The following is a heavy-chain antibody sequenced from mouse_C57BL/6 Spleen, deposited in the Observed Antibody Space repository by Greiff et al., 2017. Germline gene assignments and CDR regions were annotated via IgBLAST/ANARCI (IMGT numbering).Heavy chain of an antibody. CDR1: GFTFSDAW. J-gene: IGHJ3*01. Sequence: EVQLQESGGGLVQPGGSMKLSCAASGFTFSDAWMDWVRQSPEKGLEWVAEIRNKANNHATYYAVSVKGRFTITRDDSKSSVYLQMNSFRAEDTGSDCCTEDYDRAWFAYWGQGTLVTVSA. D-gene: IGHD2-4*01. V-gene: IGHV6-6*01. CDR3: TEDYDRAWFAY. CDR2: IRNKANNHAT.